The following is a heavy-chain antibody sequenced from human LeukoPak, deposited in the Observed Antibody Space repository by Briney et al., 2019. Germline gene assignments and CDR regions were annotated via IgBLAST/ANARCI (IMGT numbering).Heavy chain of an antibody. V-gene: IGHV1-58*01. CDR1: RFTFTSSA. CDR2: IVVGSGNT. CDR3: AADGTHSSGYYYRVHFDY. Sequence: ASVKVSCKASRFTFTSSAVQWVRQARGQRLEWIGWIVVGSGNTNYAQKFQERVTITRDMSTSTAYMELSSLKSEDTAVYYCAADGTHSSGYYYRVHFDYWGQGTLVTVSS. D-gene: IGHD3-22*01. J-gene: IGHJ4*02.